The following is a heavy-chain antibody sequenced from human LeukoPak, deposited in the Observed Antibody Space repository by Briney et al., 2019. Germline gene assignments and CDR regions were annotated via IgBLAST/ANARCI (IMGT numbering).Heavy chain of an antibody. CDR3: AKDLGYDYVWGSYLPFGY. V-gene: IGHV3-23*01. J-gene: IGHJ4*02. CDR2: ISGSGGST. CDR1: GFTFSSYG. D-gene: IGHD3-16*02. Sequence: GGSLRLSCAASGFTFSSYGMSWVRQAPGKGLEWVSAISGSGGSTYYADSVKGRFTISRDNSKNTLYLQMNSLRAEDTAVYYCAKDLGYDYVWGSYLPFGYWGQGTLVTVSS.